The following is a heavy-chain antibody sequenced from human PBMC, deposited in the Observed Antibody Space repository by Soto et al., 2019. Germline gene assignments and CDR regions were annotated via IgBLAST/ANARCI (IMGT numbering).Heavy chain of an antibody. Sequence: SETLSLTCAVASGSIRSSNCWSWVRQPPGKGLEWIGEIYHSGSTNYNPSLKSRVTISVDKSKNQFSLKLSSVTAADTAVYYCARGNYYPPYYYYYYMDVWGKGTTVTVSS. D-gene: IGHD3-10*01. V-gene: IGHV4-4*02. J-gene: IGHJ6*03. CDR2: IYHSGST. CDR3: ARGNYYPPYYYYYYMDV. CDR1: SGSIRSSNC.